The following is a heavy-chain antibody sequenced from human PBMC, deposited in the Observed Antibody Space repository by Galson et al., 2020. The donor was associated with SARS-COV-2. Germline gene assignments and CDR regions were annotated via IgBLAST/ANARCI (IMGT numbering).Heavy chain of an antibody. CDR2: TYYDGYT. V-gene: IGHV4-59*08. Sequence: ETSETLSLTCSVSGASTSSYYWCWIRQPPGKGLEWIGSTYYDGYTNYNPSLKSRVTISIDTSRNQFTLKVSSVTAAATAVNYCTKFLSERVESWGQGTLVNDCS. J-gene: IGHJ5*02. D-gene: IGHD1-1*01. CDR3: TKFLSERVES. CDR1: GASTSSYY.